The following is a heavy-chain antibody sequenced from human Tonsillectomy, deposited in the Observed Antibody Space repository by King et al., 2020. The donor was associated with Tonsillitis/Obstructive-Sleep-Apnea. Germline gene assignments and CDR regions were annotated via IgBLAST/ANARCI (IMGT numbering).Heavy chain of an antibody. V-gene: IGHV3-15*01. D-gene: IGHD2-8*02. CDR2: IKSKTDGGTS. Sequence: VQLVESGGGFIKSGGSLSLSCAASGFIFSKAWMSWVRQAPGKGLEWVGRIKSKTDGGTSDYAAPVKGRFTISRDDSKNTVYLEMNSLKTDDTAVYYCPKAIRAGGVFNYGGQGTLVTVSS. J-gene: IGHJ4*02. CDR3: PKAIRAGGVFNY. CDR1: GFIFSKAW.